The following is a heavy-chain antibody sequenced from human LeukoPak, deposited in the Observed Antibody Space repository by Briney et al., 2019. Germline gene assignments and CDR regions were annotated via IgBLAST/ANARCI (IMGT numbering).Heavy chain of an antibody. D-gene: IGHD5-12*01. CDR1: GGSISSSSYY. J-gene: IGHJ6*03. Sequence: SETLSLTCTVSGGSISSSSYYWSWIRQPAGKGLEWIGRIYTSGSTNYNPSLKSRVTMSVDTSKDQFSLKLSSVTAADTAVYYCARDLVATIGYYYYYYMDVWGKGTTVTISS. V-gene: IGHV4-61*02. CDR2: IYTSGST. CDR3: ARDLVATIGYYYYYYMDV.